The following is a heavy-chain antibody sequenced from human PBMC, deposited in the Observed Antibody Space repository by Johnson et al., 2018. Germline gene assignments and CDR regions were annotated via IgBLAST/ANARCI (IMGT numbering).Heavy chain of an antibody. V-gene: IGHV3-30*18. J-gene: IGHJ3*02. CDR2: ISYVGSNK. CDR1: GFTFSSYG. Sequence: VQLLESGGGVVQPGRSLRLSCAASGFTFSSYGMHWVRQAPGKGLEWVAVISYVGSNKYYADSVKGRFTISRDNSKNTLYLQMNSLRAEDTAVYYCGKARYSSSSDDAFDIWGQGTMVTVSS. CDR3: GKARYSSSSDDAFDI. D-gene: IGHD6-13*01.